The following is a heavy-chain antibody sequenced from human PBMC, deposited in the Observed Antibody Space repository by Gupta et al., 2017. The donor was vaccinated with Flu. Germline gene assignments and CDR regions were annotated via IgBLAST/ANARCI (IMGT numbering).Heavy chain of an antibody. Sequence: QLQLQESGPGLVKPSATLSLTCSVSGVSISNIAYHWGWIRQPPGEGLEWIGSISYSGTTYYNPSLKTRVTLSVDTSKNQFSLKLSSVTAADTAVYYCAKHVHYEFRSGHPDTWGQGTLVTVSS. CDR2: ISYSGTT. J-gene: IGHJ5*02. CDR3: AKHVHYEFRSGHPDT. V-gene: IGHV4-39*01. D-gene: IGHD3-3*01. CDR1: GVSISNIAYH.